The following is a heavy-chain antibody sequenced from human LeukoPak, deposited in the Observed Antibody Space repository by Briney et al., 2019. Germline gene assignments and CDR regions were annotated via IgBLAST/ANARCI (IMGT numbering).Heavy chain of an antibody. CDR2: IYHSGST. CDR3: AARYSSGWYDFDY. CDR1: GYSISSGYY. Sequence: PSETLSLTCTVSGYSISSGYYWGWIRQPPGKGLEWIGSIYHSGSTYYNPSLKSRVTISVDTSKNQFSLKLSSVTAADTAVYYCAARYSSGWYDFDYWGQGTLVTVSS. V-gene: IGHV4-38-2*02. D-gene: IGHD6-19*01. J-gene: IGHJ4*02.